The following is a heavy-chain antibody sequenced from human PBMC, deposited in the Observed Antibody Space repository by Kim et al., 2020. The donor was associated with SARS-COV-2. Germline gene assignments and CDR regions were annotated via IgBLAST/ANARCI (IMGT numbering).Heavy chain of an antibody. CDR2: MNPNSGNT. J-gene: IGHJ6*02. CDR3: ASNNSSGWYHYYYGMDV. D-gene: IGHD6-19*01. V-gene: IGHV1-8*01. CDR1: GYTFTSYD. Sequence: ASVKVSCKASGYTFTSYDINWVRQATGQGLEWMGWMNPNSGNTGYAQKFQGRVTMTRNTSISTAYMELSSLRSEDTAVYYCASNNSSGWYHYYYGMDVWGQGTTVTVSS.